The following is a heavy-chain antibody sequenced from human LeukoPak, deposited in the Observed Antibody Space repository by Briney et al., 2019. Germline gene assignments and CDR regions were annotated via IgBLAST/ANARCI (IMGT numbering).Heavy chain of an antibody. J-gene: IGHJ4*02. V-gene: IGHV4-4*07. CDR1: GGSISSYY. CDR3: ARDTAMAPDYYFDY. CDR2: IYTSGST. Sequence: PSETLSLTCTVSGGSISSYYWSWLRQPAGKGLEWIGRIYTSGSTNYNPSLKSRVTMSVDTSKNQFSLKLSSVTAADTAVYYCARDTAMAPDYYFDYWGQGTLVTVSS. D-gene: IGHD5-18*01.